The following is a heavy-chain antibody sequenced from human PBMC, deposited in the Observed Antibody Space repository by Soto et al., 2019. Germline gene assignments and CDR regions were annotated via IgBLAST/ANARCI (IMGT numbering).Heavy chain of an antibody. CDR2: IYYSGST. CDR1: GGSISSYY. CDR3: ARDGSRPAAGTISFDY. J-gene: IGHJ4*02. D-gene: IGHD6-13*01. V-gene: IGHV4-59*01. Sequence: SETLSLTCTVSGGSISSYYWSWIRQPPGKGLEWIGYIYYSGSTNYNPSLKSRVTISVDTSKNQFSLKLSSVTAADTAVYYCARDGSRPAAGTISFDYWGQGTLVTVSS.